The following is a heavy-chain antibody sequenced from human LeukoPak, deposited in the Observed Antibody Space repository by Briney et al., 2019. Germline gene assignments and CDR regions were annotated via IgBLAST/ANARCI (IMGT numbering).Heavy chain of an antibody. CDR3: ARVDAVAELHFDY. J-gene: IGHJ4*02. Sequence: SETLSLTCTVSGGSISSGSYYWSWIRQPAGKGLEWIGRIYTSGSTNYNPSLKSRVTISVDTSKNQFSLKLSSVTAADTAAYYCARVDAVAELHFDYWGQGTLVAVSS. CDR1: GGSISSGSYY. V-gene: IGHV4-61*02. CDR2: IYTSGST. D-gene: IGHD6-19*01.